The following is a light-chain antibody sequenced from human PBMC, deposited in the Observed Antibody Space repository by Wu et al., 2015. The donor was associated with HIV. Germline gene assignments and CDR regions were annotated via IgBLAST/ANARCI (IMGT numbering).Light chain of an antibody. CDR3: QRYGSSPYT. CDR1: QSISNY. Sequence: EIVLTQSPATLSLSPGERATLSCRASQSISNYVAWYQQKPGQAPRLLIYETSSRATGIPYRFSGSGSGTDFTLTISRLEPEDFTVYYCQRYGSSPYTFGQGTKLEIK. J-gene: IGKJ2*01. CDR2: ETS. V-gene: IGKV3-20*01.